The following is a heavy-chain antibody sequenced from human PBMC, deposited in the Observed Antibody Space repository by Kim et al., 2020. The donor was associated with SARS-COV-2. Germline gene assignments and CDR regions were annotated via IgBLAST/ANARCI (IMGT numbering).Heavy chain of an antibody. J-gene: IGHJ6*02. CDR1: GGSISSGSYY. CDR2: IYTSGST. CDR3: ARDRRSHYGDYGLVPYGMDV. D-gene: IGHD4-17*01. V-gene: IGHV4-61*02. Sequence: SETLSLTCTVSGGSISSGSYYWSWIRQPAGKGLEWIGRIYTSGSTNYNPSLKSRVTISVDTSKNQFSLKLSSVTAADTAVYYCARDRRSHYGDYGLVPYGMDVWGQGTTVTVSS.